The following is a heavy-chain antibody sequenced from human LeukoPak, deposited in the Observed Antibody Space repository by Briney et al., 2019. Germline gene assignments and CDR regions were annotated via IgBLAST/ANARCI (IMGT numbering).Heavy chain of an antibody. J-gene: IGHJ6*03. CDR3: ARGGYYSYYYLDV. CDR2: IYYTGSS. V-gene: IGHV4-59*01. Sequence: KSSETLSLTCTVSGGSISTYLWSWIRQPPGKGLEWIGYIYYTGSSNYNPSLKSRVTISVDTSKNQFSLKLTSVTAADTAVYYCARGGYYSYYYLDVWGKGTTVTVSS. CDR1: GGSISTYL.